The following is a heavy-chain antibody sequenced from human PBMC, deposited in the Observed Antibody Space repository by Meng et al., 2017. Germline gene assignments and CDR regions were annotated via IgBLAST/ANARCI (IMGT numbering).Heavy chain of an antibody. CDR1: GFTFSSYA. Sequence: ETLSLTCAASGFTFSSYAMSWVRQAPGKGLEWVSAISGSGGSTYYADSVKGRFTISRDNSKNSLYLQMNSLRAEDTAVYYCARDIAAAGTFDYWGQGTLVTVSS. D-gene: IGHD6-13*01. CDR2: ISGSGGST. CDR3: ARDIAAAGTFDY. J-gene: IGHJ4*02. V-gene: IGHV3-23*01.